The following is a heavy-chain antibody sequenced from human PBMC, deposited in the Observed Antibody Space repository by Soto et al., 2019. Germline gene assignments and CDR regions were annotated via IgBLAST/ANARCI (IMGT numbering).Heavy chain of an antibody. CDR1: GFTFSSYD. CDR3: AKTAVAGTSAFDI. Sequence: QVQLVESWGGVVQPGRSLRLSCAASGFTFSSYDMHWVRQAPGKGLEWVAVISYDGSNKYYADSVKGRFTISRDNSKNTLYLQMNSLRAEDTAVYYCAKTAVAGTSAFDIWGQGTMVTVSS. V-gene: IGHV3-30*18. CDR2: ISYDGSNK. J-gene: IGHJ3*02. D-gene: IGHD6-19*01.